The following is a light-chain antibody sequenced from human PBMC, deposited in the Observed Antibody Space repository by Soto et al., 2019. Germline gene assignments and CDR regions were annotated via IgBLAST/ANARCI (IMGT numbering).Light chain of an antibody. V-gene: IGKV1-8*01. Sequence: ALRMTQSPSSFSASTGDRVTITCRASQGISSYLAWYQQKPGKAPKLLIYAASTLQSGVPSRFSGSGSGTDFTLTISCLQSEDFATYYCQQYYSYPRTFGQGTKVXIK. CDR3: QQYYSYPRT. CDR2: AAS. CDR1: QGISSY. J-gene: IGKJ1*01.